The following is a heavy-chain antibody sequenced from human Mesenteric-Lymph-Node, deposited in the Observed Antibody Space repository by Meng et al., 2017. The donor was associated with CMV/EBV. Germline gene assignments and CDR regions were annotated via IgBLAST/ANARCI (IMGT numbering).Heavy chain of an antibody. CDR1: FTSYG. CDR2: ISAYTGNT. CDR3: ARAHYTYYDILTGYYPFDY. V-gene: IGHV1-18*04. J-gene: IGHJ4*02. Sequence: FTSYGINWVRQAPGQGLEWMGWISAYTGNTNYAQKLQDRVTMTTDTSTSTAYMELRSLRSDDTAVYYCARAHYTYYDILTGYYPFDYWGQGTLVTVSS. D-gene: IGHD3-9*01.